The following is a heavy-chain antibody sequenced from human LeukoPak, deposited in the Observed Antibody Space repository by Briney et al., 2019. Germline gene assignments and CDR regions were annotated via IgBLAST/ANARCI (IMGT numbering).Heavy chain of an antibody. Sequence: GGSLRLSCAASGFIFSNYGMNWVRQAPGKGLEWVAAISASGSATSYADSVRGRFTISRDNSKSTTYLQMNSLRAEDTAVYYCARDSAPRDYYYYGMDVWGQGTTVTVSS. J-gene: IGHJ6*02. D-gene: IGHD6-6*01. CDR2: ISASGSAT. CDR1: GFIFSNYG. CDR3: ARDSAPRDYYYYGMDV. V-gene: IGHV3-23*01.